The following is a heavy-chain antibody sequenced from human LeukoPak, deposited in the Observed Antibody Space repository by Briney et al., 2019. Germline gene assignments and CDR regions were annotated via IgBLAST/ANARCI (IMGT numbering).Heavy chain of an antibody. V-gene: IGHV3-7*01. CDR3: ARDRLAGTVQYYFDY. Sequence: PGGSLRLSCAASGFTFSSYLMSWVRQAPGKGLEWVANIKQDGSEKYYVDSVKGRFTISRDNAKNSLYLQMNSLRAEDTAVYYCARDRLAGTVQYYFDYWGQGTLVTVSS. J-gene: IGHJ4*02. CDR1: GFTFSSYL. CDR2: IKQDGSEK. D-gene: IGHD6-13*01.